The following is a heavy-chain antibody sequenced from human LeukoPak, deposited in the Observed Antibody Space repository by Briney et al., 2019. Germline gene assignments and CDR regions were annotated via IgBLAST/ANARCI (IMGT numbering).Heavy chain of an antibody. J-gene: IGHJ3*02. CDR3: ARDESSITTDTLERFDI. Sequence: SEILSLTCTVSGGSISNYYWSWIRQPAGKGLEWIGRMSTSWSTNYNPSLKSRVTMSVDTSKNQFSLKLSSVTAADTAVYYCARDESSITTDTLERFDIWGQGTMVTVSS. D-gene: IGHD2-2*01. CDR2: MSTSWST. CDR1: GGSISNYY. V-gene: IGHV4-4*07.